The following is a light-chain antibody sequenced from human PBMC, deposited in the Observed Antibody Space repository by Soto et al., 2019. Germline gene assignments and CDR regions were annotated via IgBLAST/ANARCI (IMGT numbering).Light chain of an antibody. CDR3: QQYGTFPFS. CDR1: QVVSSSY. J-gene: IGKJ2*01. CDR2: HAS. V-gene: IGKV3-20*01. Sequence: EIVLTQSPGTLSLSPGESATLSCRANQVVSSSYLAWYQQKPGQAPRLLIYHASDRATGVPDRFSGSGSGTDFALTITRLEPEDFSLFYCQQYGTFPFSFGHGTTLAIK.